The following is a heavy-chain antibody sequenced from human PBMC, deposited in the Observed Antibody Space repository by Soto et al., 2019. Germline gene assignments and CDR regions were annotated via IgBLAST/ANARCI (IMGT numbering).Heavy chain of an antibody. CDR3: GTFQGAHHLDH. J-gene: IGHJ4*02. Sequence: ASVKGSCKASRYTFTDYFMQWVQQAPGKGLEWMGLVDPADGEAMYAESIQERVTITADRSTDTGYMELRSPRSEDTAIYYCGTFQGAHHLDHWGQGTLVTVS. CDR2: VDPADGEA. D-gene: IGHD1-26*01. CDR1: RYTFTDYF. V-gene: IGHV1-69-2*01.